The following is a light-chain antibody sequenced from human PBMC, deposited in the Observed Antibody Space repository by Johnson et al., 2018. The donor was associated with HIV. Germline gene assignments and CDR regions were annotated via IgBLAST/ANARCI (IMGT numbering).Light chain of an antibody. CDR3: GTWDSSLSAYV. V-gene: IGLV1-51*01. CDR2: DNN. CDR1: SSNIGNNY. Sequence: SVLTQPPSVSAAAGQKVTISCSGSSSNIGNNYVSWYQQVPGTAPKLLIYDNNKRPSGIPDRFSGSKSGTSATLGIIELQTGDEADYYCGTWDSSLSAYVFGTGTKVTVL. J-gene: IGLJ1*01.